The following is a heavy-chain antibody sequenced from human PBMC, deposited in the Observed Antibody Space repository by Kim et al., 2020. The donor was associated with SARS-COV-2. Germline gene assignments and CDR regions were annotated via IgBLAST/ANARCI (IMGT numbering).Heavy chain of an antibody. CDR1: GFTFSSYS. Sequence: GGSLRLSCAASGFTFSSYSMNWVRQAPGKGLEWVSYISSSSSTIYYADSVKGRFTISRDNAKNSLYLQMNSLRDEDTAVYYCARGEKFDWLPYYYYYGMDVWGQGTTVTVSS. D-gene: IGHD3-9*01. V-gene: IGHV3-48*02. J-gene: IGHJ6*02. CDR2: ISSSSSTI. CDR3: ARGEKFDWLPYYYYYGMDV.